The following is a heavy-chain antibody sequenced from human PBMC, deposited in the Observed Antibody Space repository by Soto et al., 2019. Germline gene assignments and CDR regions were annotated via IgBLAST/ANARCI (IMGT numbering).Heavy chain of an antibody. CDR3: ARIPLKHNNTAMVKV. D-gene: IGHD5-18*01. J-gene: IGHJ4*02. V-gene: IGHV2-70*01. Sequence: SGPTLVNPTQTLTLTCTFSGFSLSTSGMCVSWIRQPPGKALEWLALIDWDDDKYYSTSLKTRLTISKDTSKNQVVLTMTKMDPVDTATYYRARIPLKHNNTAMVKVRGQGTLVTVSS. CDR1: GFSLSTSGMC. CDR2: IDWDDDK.